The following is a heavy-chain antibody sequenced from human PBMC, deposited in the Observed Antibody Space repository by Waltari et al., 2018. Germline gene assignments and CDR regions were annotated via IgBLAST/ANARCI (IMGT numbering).Heavy chain of an antibody. D-gene: IGHD1-26*01. CDR2: INPNSGGT. J-gene: IGHJ4*02. CDR3: ARSEGSSPTSGNY. V-gene: IGHV1-2*06. CDR1: GYTFPGYY. Sequence: QVQLVQSGAEVKKPGASVKVSCKASGYTFPGYYMHWVRQAPGQGLEWMGRINPNSGGTNYAQKFQGRVTMTRDTSISTAYMELSRLRSDDTAVYYCARSEGSSPTSGNYWGQGTLVTVSS.